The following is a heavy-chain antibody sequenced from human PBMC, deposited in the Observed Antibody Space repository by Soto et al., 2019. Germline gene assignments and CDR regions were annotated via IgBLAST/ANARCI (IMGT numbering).Heavy chain of an antibody. CDR3: ARDAGMTTVTSVRYYYYGMDV. CDR1: GGTFSSYS. Sequence: QVQLVQSGAEVKKPGSSVKVSCKASGGTFSSYSISWVRQAPGQGLEWMGRIIPILGIANYAQKFQGRVTITADKSTSTAYMELSSLRSEDTAVYYCARDAGMTTVTSVRYYYYGMDVWGQGTTVTVSS. V-gene: IGHV1-69*08. J-gene: IGHJ6*02. CDR2: IIPILGIA. D-gene: IGHD4-4*01.